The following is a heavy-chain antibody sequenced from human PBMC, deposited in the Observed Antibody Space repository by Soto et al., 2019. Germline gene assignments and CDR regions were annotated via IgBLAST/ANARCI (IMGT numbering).Heavy chain of an antibody. CDR3: ARDPTSYSGSYYSFDY. D-gene: IGHD1-26*01. Sequence: GGSLRLSCAASGFTVSSNYMSWVRQAPGKGLEWVSVIYSGGSTYYADSVKGRFTISRDNSKNTLYLQMNSLRAEDTAVYYCARDPTSYSGSYYSFDYWGQGTLVTVSS. J-gene: IGHJ4*02. CDR1: GFTVSSNY. CDR2: IYSGGST. V-gene: IGHV3-66*01.